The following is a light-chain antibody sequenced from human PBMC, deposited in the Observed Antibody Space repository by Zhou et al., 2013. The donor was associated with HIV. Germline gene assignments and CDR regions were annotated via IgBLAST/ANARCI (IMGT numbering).Light chain of an antibody. Sequence: DIQMTQSPSSLSASVGDRVAITCRASQSITSYLNWYQQKPGKAPKLLIYAASSVQSGVPSRFSGSGSGTDFTLTISSLQPADFATYYCQQSYSTPFTFGPGTQSGYQT. V-gene: IGKV1-39*01. CDR3: QQSYSTPFT. J-gene: IGKJ3*01. CDR2: AAS. CDR1: QSITSY.